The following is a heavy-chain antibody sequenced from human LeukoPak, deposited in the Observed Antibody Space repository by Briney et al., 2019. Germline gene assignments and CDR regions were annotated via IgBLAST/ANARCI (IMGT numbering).Heavy chain of an antibody. CDR1: GFTFSSYD. J-gene: IGHJ4*02. Sequence: GGSLRLSCAASGFTFSSYDMNWVRQAPGRELEWISYISYISDSGTTIYYADSVKGRFTISRDNSKNMLYLQMNSLGTEDTAVYYCAKDRWGAVASFDYWGQGTLVTVSS. V-gene: IGHV3-48*03. D-gene: IGHD6-19*01. CDR2: ISDSGTTI. CDR3: AKDRWGAVASFDY.